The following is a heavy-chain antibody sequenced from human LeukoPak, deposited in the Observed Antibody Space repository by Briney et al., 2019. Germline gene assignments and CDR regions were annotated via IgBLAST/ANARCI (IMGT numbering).Heavy chain of an antibody. V-gene: IGHV4-30-4*08. CDR1: GGSISSSSYY. D-gene: IGHD6-13*01. CDR3: ASRPLAAAGHD. Sequence: SSETLSLTCTVSGGSISSSSYYWGWIRQPPGKGLEWIGYIYYSGSTYYNPSLKSRVTISVDTSKNQFSLKLSSVTAADTAVYYCASRPLAAAGHDWGQGTLVTVSS. J-gene: IGHJ4*02. CDR2: IYYSGST.